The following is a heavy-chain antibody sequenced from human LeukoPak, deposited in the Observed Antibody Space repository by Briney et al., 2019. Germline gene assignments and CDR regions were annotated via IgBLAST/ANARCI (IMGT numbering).Heavy chain of an antibody. CDR3: ARVFSSPKSSSWYYNSYYYYYYMEV. Sequence: SETPPHTCTVSGGSISSHYWSWIRQHPGKGLEWIGYIYYRGSTNYKPSLKCRGTISVDTSKNQFSLKLSSVTAADTAVYYCARVFSSPKSSSWYYNSYYYYYYMEVWGKGTTVTVSS. V-gene: IGHV4-59*11. J-gene: IGHJ6*03. CDR2: IYYRGST. CDR1: GGSISSHY. D-gene: IGHD6-13*01.